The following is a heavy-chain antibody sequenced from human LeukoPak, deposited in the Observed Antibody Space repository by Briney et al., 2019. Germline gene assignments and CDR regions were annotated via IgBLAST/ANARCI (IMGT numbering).Heavy chain of an antibody. CDR3: AKARYDRRGAFNGMDV. D-gene: IGHD3-22*01. V-gene: IGHV3-30*18. CDR1: GFTFSSYG. J-gene: IGHJ6*02. Sequence: PGGSLRLSCAASGFTFSSYGMHWVRQAPGKGLEWVAVMSYDEVTKYYSDSVKGRFTISRDNSANTLYLQMNNLRADDTAVYYCAKARYDRRGAFNGMDVWGQGTTVTVSS. CDR2: MSYDEVTK.